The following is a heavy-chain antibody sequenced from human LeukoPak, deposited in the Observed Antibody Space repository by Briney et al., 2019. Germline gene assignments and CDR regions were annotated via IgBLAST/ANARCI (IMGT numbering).Heavy chain of an antibody. J-gene: IGHJ6*04. CDR3: ARGLFSAAGTGDV. Sequence: GGSLRLSCAASGFTFSGYSMNWVRQAPGKGLEWVSSISSSSSYIYYADSVKGRFTISRDNAKNSLYLQMNSLRAEDTAVYYCARGLFSAAGTGDVWGKGTTVTVSS. CDR2: ISSSSSYI. D-gene: IGHD6-13*01. CDR1: GFTFSGYS. V-gene: IGHV3-21*01.